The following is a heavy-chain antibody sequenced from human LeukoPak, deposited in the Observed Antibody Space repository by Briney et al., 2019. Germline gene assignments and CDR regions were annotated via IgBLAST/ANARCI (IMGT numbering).Heavy chain of an antibody. CDR2: INPNSGGT. D-gene: IGHD6-13*01. CDR3: ARVATHSAAAATYNWFDP. V-gene: IGHV1-2*02. Sequence: ASVKVSCKASGYTFTGYYMHWVRQAPGQGLEWMGWINPNSGGTNYAQKFQGRVTMTRDTSISTAYMELSRPRSDDTAVYYCARVATHSAAAATYNWFDPWGQGTLVTVSS. J-gene: IGHJ5*02. CDR1: GYTFTGYY.